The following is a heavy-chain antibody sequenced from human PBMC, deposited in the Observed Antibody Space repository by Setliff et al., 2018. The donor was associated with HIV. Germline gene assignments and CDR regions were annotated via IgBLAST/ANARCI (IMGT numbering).Heavy chain of an antibody. D-gene: IGHD3-16*01. Sequence: GASVKVSCKASGYSFIIYGSSWVRQAPGQGREWMGWISAYNDLDSRAIYYSGSVRGRFTIYRDNAKSSLYLQMSSLRDDDTAVYYCASEVAVSANAWDVWGQGTTVTVSS. J-gene: IGHJ6*02. CDR1: GYSFIIYG. CDR3: ASEVAVSANAWDV. CDR2: ISAYNDLDSRA. V-gene: IGHV1-18*01.